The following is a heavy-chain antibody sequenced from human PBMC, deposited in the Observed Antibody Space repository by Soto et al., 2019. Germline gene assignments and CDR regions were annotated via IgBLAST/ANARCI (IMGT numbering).Heavy chain of an antibody. CDR1: GGSISSGGYS. V-gene: IGHV4-30-2*01. D-gene: IGHD6-13*01. CDR3: AGEQSIAAAGYDY. J-gene: IGHJ4*02. CDR2: IYHSGST. Sequence: PSETLSLTCAVSGGSISSGGYSWSWIRQPPGKGLEWIGYIYHSGSTYYNPSLKSRVTISVDRSKNQFSLKLSSVTAADTAVYYCAGEQSIAAAGYDYWGQGTLVTVSS.